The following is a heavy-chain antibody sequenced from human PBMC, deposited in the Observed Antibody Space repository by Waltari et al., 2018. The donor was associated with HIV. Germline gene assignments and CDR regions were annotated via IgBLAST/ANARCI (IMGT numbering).Heavy chain of an antibody. CDR1: GYTFTSYG. CDR2: SSANTVNT. CDR3: ARSPAHIVATIPYPYYYGMDV. D-gene: IGHD5-12*01. J-gene: IGHJ6*02. Sequence: QVQLVQSGAEVKKPGASVKVSCKASGYTFTSYGISWVRQAPGQGLEWMGWSSANTVNTNYAQRLQGRVTMTTDTSTSTAYMELRSLRSDDTAVYYCARSPAHIVATIPYPYYYGMDVWGQGTTVTVSS. V-gene: IGHV1-18*01.